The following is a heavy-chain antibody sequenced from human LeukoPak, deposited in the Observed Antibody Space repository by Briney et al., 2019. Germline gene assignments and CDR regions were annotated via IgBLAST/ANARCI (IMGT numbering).Heavy chain of an antibody. V-gene: IGHV3-23*01. D-gene: IGHD2-2*01. CDR2: ISGSGGST. Sequence: GGSLRLSCTASGFTFSSYAMSWVRQAPGKGLEWVSAISGSGGSTYYADSVKGRFTISRDNSKNTLYLQMNSLRAEDTAVYYCAKSKVPAAIGHYYYYGMDVWGQGTTVTVSS. CDR1: GFTFSSYA. CDR3: AKSKVPAAIGHYYYYGMDV. J-gene: IGHJ6*02.